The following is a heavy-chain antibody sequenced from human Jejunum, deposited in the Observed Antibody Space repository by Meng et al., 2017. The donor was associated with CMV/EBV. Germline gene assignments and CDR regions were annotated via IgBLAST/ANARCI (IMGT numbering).Heavy chain of an antibody. CDR1: GFSFSTNW. Sequence: CAASGFSFSTNWVPWVRQAQGKGLVWVLRISNDGLSTSYADSVKGRFTISRDNAENTLYLQMNSLRAEDTAVYYCAASGLGIDWYFDLWGRGTLVTVSS. CDR2: ISNDGLST. D-gene: IGHD7-27*01. V-gene: IGHV3-74*01. J-gene: IGHJ2*01. CDR3: AASGLGIDWYFDL.